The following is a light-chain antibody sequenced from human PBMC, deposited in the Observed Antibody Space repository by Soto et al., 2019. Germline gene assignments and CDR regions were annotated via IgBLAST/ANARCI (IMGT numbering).Light chain of an antibody. CDR2: AAS. CDR3: QQANSFPLT. J-gene: IGKJ4*01. CDR1: QGISSW. V-gene: IGKV1-12*01. Sequence: DIQMTQSPSSVSASVGDRVTITCRASQGISSWLAWYQQKPGKAPKLLIYAASSLQSGVPSRFRGRGSGTGFTPTISRPQAEDFANYYCQQANSFPLTFGGGTKVEIK.